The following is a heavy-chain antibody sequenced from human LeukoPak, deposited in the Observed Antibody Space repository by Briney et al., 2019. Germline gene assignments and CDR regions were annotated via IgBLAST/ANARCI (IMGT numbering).Heavy chain of an antibody. CDR3: ARSPYYDSSGDAFDI. Sequence: SETLSLTCTVSGGSISSYYWSWIRQPPGKGLEWIGYIYYSGSTNYNPSLKSRVTVSVDTSKNQFSLKLSSVTAADTALYYCARSPYYDSSGDAFDIWGQGTMVTVSS. V-gene: IGHV4-59*01. J-gene: IGHJ3*02. D-gene: IGHD3-22*01. CDR2: IYYSGST. CDR1: GGSISSYY.